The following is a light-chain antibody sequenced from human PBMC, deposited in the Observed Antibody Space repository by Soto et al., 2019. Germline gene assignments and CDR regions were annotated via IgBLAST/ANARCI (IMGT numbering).Light chain of an antibody. CDR2: AAS. V-gene: IGKV1-39*01. J-gene: IGKJ3*01. CDR3: QQSYSTPFT. Sequence: DIQMTQSPSSLSASVGDSVTITCRASQSISNYLNWYQQKPGKAPKLLVYAASSLQSGVPSRFSGSGSGTHFTLTISSLQPEDFATYYCQQSYSTPFTFGPGTKVDIQ. CDR1: QSISNY.